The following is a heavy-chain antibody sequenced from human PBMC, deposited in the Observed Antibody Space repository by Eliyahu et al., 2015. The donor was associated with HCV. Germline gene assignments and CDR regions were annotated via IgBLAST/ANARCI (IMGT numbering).Heavy chain of an antibody. CDR2: ISSSGTTI. V-gene: IGHV3-48*03. CDR1: GFPFSSYE. D-gene: IGHD4-17*01. CDR3: VRGDYGDPSSMDV. J-gene: IGHJ6*02. Sequence: EVQLVESGGGSVQPGGSXRXSCEASGFPFSSYEMNWVRQAPGKGLEWVSYISSSGTTIYRADSVKGRFTIARDNAKNSLHLQMNSLRGEDTAIYYCVRGDYGDPSSMDVWGQGTTVTVSS.